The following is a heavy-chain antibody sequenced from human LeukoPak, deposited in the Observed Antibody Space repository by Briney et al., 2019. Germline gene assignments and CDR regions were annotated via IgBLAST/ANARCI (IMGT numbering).Heavy chain of an antibody. CDR1: GDSVSSNSAV. Sequence: SQNLSLTCAISGDSVSSNSAVWHWIRQSPSRGLEWLGRTYYRSKWYNDYAVFVKTRITVNPDTSKNQFSLQVNSVTPEDTAVYYCTRGWLKTGMDVWGQGTTVTVSS. D-gene: IGHD5-24*01. CDR2: TYYRSKWYN. J-gene: IGHJ6*02. V-gene: IGHV6-1*01. CDR3: TRGWLKTGMDV.